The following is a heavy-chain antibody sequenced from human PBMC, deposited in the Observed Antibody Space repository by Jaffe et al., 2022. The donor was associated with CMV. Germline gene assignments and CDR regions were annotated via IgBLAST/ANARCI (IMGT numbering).Heavy chain of an antibody. J-gene: IGHJ4*02. D-gene: IGHD3-16*01. CDR3: ARCQTYRDDYDWGGIED. CDR1: GFTFSSYP. V-gene: IGHV3-64*01. Sequence: EVQLVESGGGSVQPGGSLRLSCAASGFTFSSYPMHWVRQAPGRGLEYVSVISSSGDRTYYANAVQGRFTISRDNSKNTLYLQMDSLRPDDMAIYYCARCQTYRDDYDWGGIEDWGQGTLVTVSS. CDR2: ISSSGDRT.